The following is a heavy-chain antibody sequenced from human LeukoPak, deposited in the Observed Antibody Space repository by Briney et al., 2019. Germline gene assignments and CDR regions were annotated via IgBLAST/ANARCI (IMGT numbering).Heavy chain of an antibody. J-gene: IGHJ4*02. V-gene: IGHV3-33*01. Sequence: GGSLRLSCAVSGFTFSDYGMHWVRQAPGKGLEWVAVIWYDGTNKYYADSVEGRFTISRDNSKNTLYLQMNSPRAEDTAVYYCARTRYNSGGGDYWGQGTPVTVSP. CDR2: IWYDGTNK. CDR3: ARTRYNSGGGDY. CDR1: GFTFSDYG. D-gene: IGHD6-19*01.